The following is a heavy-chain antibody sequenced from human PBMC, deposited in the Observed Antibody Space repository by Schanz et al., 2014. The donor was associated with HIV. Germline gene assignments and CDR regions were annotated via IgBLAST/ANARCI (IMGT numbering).Heavy chain of an antibody. Sequence: QVQLVQSGAEVKKPGASVKVSCKASGYTFTGYYMHWVRQAPGQGLEWMGWINPSSGGTNYAQKFQGRVTMTRDTSISTAYMELSRLRSDDTAVYYCARGYCSGGTCYSGDYWGQGTLVTVSS. CDR2: INPSSGGT. V-gene: IGHV1-2*02. J-gene: IGHJ4*02. D-gene: IGHD2-15*01. CDR3: ARGYCSGGTCYSGDY. CDR1: GYTFTGYY.